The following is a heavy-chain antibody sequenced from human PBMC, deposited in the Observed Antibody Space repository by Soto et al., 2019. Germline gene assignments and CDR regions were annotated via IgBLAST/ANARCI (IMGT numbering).Heavy chain of an antibody. CDR1: GFTFGIHA. CDR3: GKGSAATNYFYYATDV. V-gene: IGHV3-23*01. D-gene: IGHD2-15*01. CDR2: ISGSGGST. Sequence: QSGGSLRLSCAASGFTFGIHAMSWVRQAPGKGLEWVSFISGSGGSTYYADSVKGRFTISRDNSKKTLYLQMNSLRGEDTAVYYCGKGSAATNYFYYATDVWGQGTTVTVSS. J-gene: IGHJ6*02.